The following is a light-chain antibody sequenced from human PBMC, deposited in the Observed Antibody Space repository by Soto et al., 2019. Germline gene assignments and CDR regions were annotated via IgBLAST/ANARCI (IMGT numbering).Light chain of an antibody. V-gene: IGKV3-15*01. Sequence: EIVMTQSPATLSVSPGGTATLSCRASQGLGSRLAWYQQKPGQAPRLLIYDASTRATGVPDRFSGSESETEFTLTTSSLQSEDFAVYYCQHSHGCVKAFGQGTKLEIK. CDR3: QHSHGCVKA. J-gene: IGKJ2*01. CDR2: DAS. CDR1: QGLGSR.